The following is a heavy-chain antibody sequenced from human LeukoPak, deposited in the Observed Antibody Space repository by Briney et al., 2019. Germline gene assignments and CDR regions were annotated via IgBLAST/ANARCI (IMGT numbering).Heavy chain of an antibody. CDR2: VSSDGTT. J-gene: IGHJ4*02. CDR3: ARLDCFVEGCYNH. CDR1: GDSVTSSY. D-gene: IGHD2-15*01. Sequence: PSETLSLTCSVSGDSVTSSYWNWIRQPPGKGLEWIGYVSSDGTTNYTSSLRSRLIMSVDTAKNDISLILTSVTASDTTIYYCARLDCFVEGCYNHWGRGTLVTVSS. V-gene: IGHV4-59*08.